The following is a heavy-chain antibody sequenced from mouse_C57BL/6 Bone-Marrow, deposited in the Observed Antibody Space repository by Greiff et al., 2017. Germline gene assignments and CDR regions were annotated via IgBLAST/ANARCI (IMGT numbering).Heavy chain of an antibody. J-gene: IGHJ3*01. CDR2: IYPRSGNT. V-gene: IGHV1-81*01. CDR3: ARGYITTVVPFAY. Sequence: QVQLQQSGAELARPGASVKLSCKASGYTFTSYGISWVKQRTGQGLEWIGEIYPRSGNTYYNEKFKGKATLTADKSSSTAYMELRSLTSEDSAVYFCARGYITTVVPFAYWGQGTLVTVSA. CDR1: GYTFTSYG. D-gene: IGHD1-1*01.